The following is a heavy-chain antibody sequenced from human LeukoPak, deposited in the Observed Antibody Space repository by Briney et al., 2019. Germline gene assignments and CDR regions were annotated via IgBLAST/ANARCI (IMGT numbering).Heavy chain of an antibody. V-gene: IGHV3-30*03. J-gene: IGHJ4*02. Sequence: PGGSLRLSCAASGFTFSRYGMHWVRQAPGKGLEWVAVISYDGSNKYYADSVKGRFTISRDNSKNTLYLQMNSLRAEDTAVYYCARARTDSSGYYRWGNYFDYWGQGTLVTVSS. CDR2: ISYDGSNK. CDR3: ARARTDSSGYYRWGNYFDY. CDR1: GFTFSRYG. D-gene: IGHD3-22*01.